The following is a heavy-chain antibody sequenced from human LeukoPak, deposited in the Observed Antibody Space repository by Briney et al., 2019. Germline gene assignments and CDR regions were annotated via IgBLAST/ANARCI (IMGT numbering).Heavy chain of an antibody. Sequence: GGSLRLSCAASGFTVSSNYMSWVRQAPGKGLEWVSVIYSGGSTYYADSVKGRFTISRHNSKNTLYLQMNSLRAEDTAVYFCARGVAHYYGSVRSYYFDYWGQGTLVTVSS. CDR3: ARGVAHYYGSVRSYYFDY. CDR2: IYSGGST. J-gene: IGHJ4*02. D-gene: IGHD3-10*01. CDR1: GFTVSSNY. V-gene: IGHV3-53*04.